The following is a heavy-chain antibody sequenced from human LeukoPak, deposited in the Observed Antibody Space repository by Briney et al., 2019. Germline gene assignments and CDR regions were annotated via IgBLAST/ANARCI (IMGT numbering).Heavy chain of an antibody. Sequence: GGSLRLSCAASGFTFSSYAMHWVRQAPGKGLEWVAVISYDGSNKYYADSVKGRFTISRDNSKNTLYLQMNSLRAEDTAVYYCARDHYLSAAGTRPPADYWGQGTLVTVSS. CDR2: ISYDGSNK. CDR3: ARDHYLSAAGTRPPADY. J-gene: IGHJ4*02. V-gene: IGHV3-30-3*01. CDR1: GFTFSSYA. D-gene: IGHD6-13*01.